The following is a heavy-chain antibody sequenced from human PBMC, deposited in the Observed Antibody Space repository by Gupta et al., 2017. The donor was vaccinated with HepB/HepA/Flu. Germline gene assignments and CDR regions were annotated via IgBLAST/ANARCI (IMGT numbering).Heavy chain of an antibody. CDR1: GFTFSNYG. V-gene: IGHV3-30*18. CDR2: ISYDGNNQ. Sequence: QVQLVESGGGVVQPGRSLRLSCGTSGFTFSNYGMYWVRQAPGKGLECVAAISYDGNNQYYADSVKGRFTISRDDSKNTLYLQMNSLRAEDTAVYYCAKDSTYSNGWYRAGDWGQGTLVTVSS. CDR3: AKDSTYSNGWYRAGD. D-gene: IGHD6-19*01. J-gene: IGHJ4*02.